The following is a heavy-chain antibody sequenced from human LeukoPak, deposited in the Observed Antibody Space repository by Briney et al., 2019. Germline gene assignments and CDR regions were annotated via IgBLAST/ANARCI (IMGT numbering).Heavy chain of an antibody. CDR2: INPNSGGT. CDR1: GYTFTGYY. CDR3: ARGKTMVYCGGDCYRFDN. V-gene: IGHV1-2*02. J-gene: IGHJ4*02. Sequence: ASVKVSCKVSGYTFTGYYIHWVRQAPGQGLEWMGWINPNSGGTNYAQKFQGRVTMTRDTSISTAYMELSRLLSGDTAVYYCARGKTMVYCGGDCYRFDNWGQGTLVTVSS. D-gene: IGHD2-21*02.